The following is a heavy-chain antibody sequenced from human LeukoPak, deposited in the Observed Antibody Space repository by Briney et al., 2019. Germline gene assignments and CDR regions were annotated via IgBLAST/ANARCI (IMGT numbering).Heavy chain of an antibody. CDR2: ISGSGGTT. J-gene: IGHJ5*02. V-gene: IGHV3-23*01. D-gene: IGHD4-11*01. CDR1: GFNFSDEG. Sequence: VRSLRLSCVASGFNFSDEGINWVRRAPGKGREWGSAISGSGGTTHYADSVEGRFAISRDNSKNTLSLQMSHLRHEDTARYYCAKDRYSNYGNWFDAWGQGTQVTVFS. CDR3: AKDRYSNYGNWFDA.